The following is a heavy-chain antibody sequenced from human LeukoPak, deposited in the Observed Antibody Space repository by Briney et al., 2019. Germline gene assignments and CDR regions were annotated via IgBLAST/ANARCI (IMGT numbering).Heavy chain of an antibody. CDR2: MNPNSGNT. CDR3: ARGQDIAVAGFDAFDI. CDR1: GYTFTSYD. D-gene: IGHD6-19*01. V-gene: IGHV1-8*01. J-gene: IGHJ3*02. Sequence: ASVKVSCKASGYTFTSYDINWVRQATGQGLEWMGWMNPNSGNTGYAQKFQGRVTMTRNTSISTAYMELSSLRSEDTAVYYCARGQDIAVAGFDAFDIWGQGTMVTVSS.